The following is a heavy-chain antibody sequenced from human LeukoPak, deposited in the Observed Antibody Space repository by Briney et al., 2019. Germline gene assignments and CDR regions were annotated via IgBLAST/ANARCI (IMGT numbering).Heavy chain of an antibody. Sequence: SETLSLTCTVSGGSISSSSYYWGWIRQPPGKGLEWIGSIYYSGSTYYNPSLKSRVTISIDTSKNQFSLKLSSVTAADTAVYYCARRWGVFDYWGQGTLVTVSS. CDR2: IYYSGST. V-gene: IGHV4-39*07. CDR1: GGSISSSSYY. D-gene: IGHD3-10*01. J-gene: IGHJ4*02. CDR3: ARRWGVFDY.